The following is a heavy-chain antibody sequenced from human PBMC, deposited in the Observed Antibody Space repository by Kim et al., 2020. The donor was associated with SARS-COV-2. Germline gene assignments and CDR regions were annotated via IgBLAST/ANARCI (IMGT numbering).Heavy chain of an antibody. Sequence: GSLRLSCAASGFTFSSYGMHWVRQAPGKGLEWVAAIWNDGSSKYYVDSVKGRFTISRDNLKNTLYLQMNSLRAEDTAVYYCAKWGGGTVVPYYYGVDVWGQGTTVNV. J-gene: IGHJ6*02. CDR2: IWNDGSSK. CDR1: GFTFSSYG. CDR3: AKWGGGTVVPYYYGVDV. D-gene: IGHD4-4*01. V-gene: IGHV3-33*06.